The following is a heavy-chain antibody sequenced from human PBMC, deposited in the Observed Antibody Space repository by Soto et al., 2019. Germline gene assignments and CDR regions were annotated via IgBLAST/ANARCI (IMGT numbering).Heavy chain of an antibody. CDR2: ITATGDRT. V-gene: IGHV3-23*01. CDR3: ATMNGYFEY. J-gene: IGHJ4*02. Sequence: GGSLRLSCADSGFSFSAYSMSWVRQTPGKGLEWVSAITATGDRTYYADSVTGRFTISRDNSKKTHYLQMTSLRAEDTAIYYCATMNGYFEYWGQGTPVTVSS. CDR1: GFSFSAYS. D-gene: IGHD3-22*01.